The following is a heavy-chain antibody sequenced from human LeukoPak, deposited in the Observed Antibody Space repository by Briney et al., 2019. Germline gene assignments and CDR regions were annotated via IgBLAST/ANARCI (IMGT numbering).Heavy chain of an antibody. D-gene: IGHD5-24*01. V-gene: IGHV4-59*08. J-gene: IGHJ4*02. CDR1: GGSISSYY. CDR3: ARGGATLRWLQLPYYFDY. Sequence: SETLPLTCTVSGGSISSYYWSWIRQPPGKGLEWIGYIYYSGSTNYNPSLKSRVTISVDTSKNQFSLKLSSVTAADTAVYYCARGGATLRWLQLPYYFDYWGQGTLVTVSS. CDR2: IYYSGST.